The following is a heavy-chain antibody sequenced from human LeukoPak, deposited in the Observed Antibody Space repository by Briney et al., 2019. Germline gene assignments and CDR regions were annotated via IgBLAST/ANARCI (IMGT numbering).Heavy chain of an antibody. V-gene: IGHV4-59*12. CDR3: ASREYYYDSSGYYYEGAFDI. J-gene: IGHJ3*02. CDR2: IYYSGST. D-gene: IGHD3-22*01. CDR1: GGSISSYY. Sequence: PSETLSLTCTVSGGSISSYYWSWIRQPPGKGLEWIGYIYYSGSTYYNPSLKSRVTISVDTSKNQFSLKLSSVTAADTAVYYCASREYYYDSSGYYYEGAFDIWGQGTMVTVSS.